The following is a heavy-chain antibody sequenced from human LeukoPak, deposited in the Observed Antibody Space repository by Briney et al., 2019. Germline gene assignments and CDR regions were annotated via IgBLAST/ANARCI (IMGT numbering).Heavy chain of an antibody. CDR1: GYTFTDYY. CDR2: INLIAGLT. J-gene: IGHJ4*02. Sequence: ASVKLSCKASGYTFTDYYIHWLRQAPGEGPEWMGMINLIAGLTHLAPKFQGRVTMTRDTSTSTVYMDLTSLGSEDTAVYYCARDRPARYLDWSPVDYWGQGTLVTVSS. CDR3: ARDRPARYLDWSPVDY. V-gene: IGHV1-46*01. D-gene: IGHD3-9*01.